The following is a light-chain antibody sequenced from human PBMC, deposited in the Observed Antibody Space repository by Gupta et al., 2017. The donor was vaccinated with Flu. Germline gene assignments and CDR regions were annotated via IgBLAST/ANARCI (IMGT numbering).Light chain of an antibody. J-gene: IGLJ2*01. Sequence: QSAMTQPPSASGSPGPSVAISCTGTSSDVGSYNYVSWYQQHPGKAPKVMIYEVSKRPSGAPDRFSGSKSGSTASLTVSGLQAEDEADYYCSSYAGSNNLLFGGGTKLIVL. CDR1: SSDVGSYNY. CDR2: EVS. CDR3: SSYAGSNNLL. V-gene: IGLV2-8*01.